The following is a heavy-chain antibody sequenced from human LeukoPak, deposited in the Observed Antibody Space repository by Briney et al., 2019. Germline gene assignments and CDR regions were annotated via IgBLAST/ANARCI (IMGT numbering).Heavy chain of an antibody. D-gene: IGHD3-22*01. V-gene: IGHV3-23*01. CDR2: ISGSGGST. Sequence: GGSLRLSCAASGFTFSSYAMSWVRQAPGKGLEWVSAISGSGGSTYYADSVKGRLTISRDNSKNTLYLQMNSLRAEDTAVYYCAKDPGRYYYDSSAFDYWGQGTLVTVSS. J-gene: IGHJ4*02. CDR3: AKDPGRYYYDSSAFDY. CDR1: GFTFSSYA.